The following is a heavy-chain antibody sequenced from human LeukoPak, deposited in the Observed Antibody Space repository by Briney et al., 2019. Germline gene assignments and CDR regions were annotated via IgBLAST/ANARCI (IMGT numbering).Heavy chain of an antibody. CDR3: ARVIYYGDYVRYYFDY. J-gene: IGHJ4*02. V-gene: IGHV1-46*01. D-gene: IGHD4-17*01. CDR1: GYTFTSYY. Sequence: GASVKVSCKASGYTFTSYYMHWVRQAPGQGLGWMGIINPSGGSTSYAQKFQGRVTMTRDTSTSTVYMELSSLRSEDTAVYYCARVIYYGDYVRYYFDYWGQGTLVTVSS. CDR2: INPSGGST.